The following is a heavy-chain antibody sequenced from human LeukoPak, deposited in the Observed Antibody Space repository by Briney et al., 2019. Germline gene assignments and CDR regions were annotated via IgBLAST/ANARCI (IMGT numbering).Heavy chain of an antibody. CDR3: ATGKVYDFWSGYLEDYYYYMDV. CDR2: INHSGST. CDR1: GGSISTSNYY. J-gene: IGHJ6*03. D-gene: IGHD3-3*01. Sequence: SETLSLTCTVSGGSISTSNYYWGWIRQPPGKGLEWIGEINHSGSTNYNPSLKSRVTISVDTSKNQFSLKLSSVTAADTAVYYCATGKVYDFWSGYLEDYYYYMDVWGKGTTVTVSS. V-gene: IGHV4-39*07.